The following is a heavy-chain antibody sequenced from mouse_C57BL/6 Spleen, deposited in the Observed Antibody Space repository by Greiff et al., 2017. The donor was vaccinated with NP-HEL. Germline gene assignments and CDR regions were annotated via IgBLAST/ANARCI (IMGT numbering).Heavy chain of an antibody. V-gene: IGHV1-15*01. CDR1: GYTFTDYE. CDR2: IDPETGGT. CDR3: TIDSSGTDY. Sequence: VQLVESGAELVRPGASVTLSCKASGYTFTDYEMHWVKQTPVHGLEWIGTIDPETGGTAYNQKFKGKAILTADKSSSTAYMELRSLTSEDSAVYYCTIDSSGTDYWGQGTTLTVSS. D-gene: IGHD3-2*02. J-gene: IGHJ2*01.